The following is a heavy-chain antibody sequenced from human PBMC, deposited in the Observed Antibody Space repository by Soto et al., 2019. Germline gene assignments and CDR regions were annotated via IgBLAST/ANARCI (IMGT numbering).Heavy chain of an antibody. D-gene: IGHD5-18*01. CDR3: AREEGYSYGTGSYYYYGMDV. CDR2: ISSSGSNI. Sequence: GVSLRLSSVACGFTFSDYYISWIRQAPGEGLEWVSYISSSGSNIYYADAVKGRFTISRDNAKNSLYLQMNSLRAEDTAVYYCAREEGYSYGTGSYYYYGMDVWGQGTTVTVSS. CDR1: GFTFSDYY. V-gene: IGHV3-11*01. J-gene: IGHJ6*01.